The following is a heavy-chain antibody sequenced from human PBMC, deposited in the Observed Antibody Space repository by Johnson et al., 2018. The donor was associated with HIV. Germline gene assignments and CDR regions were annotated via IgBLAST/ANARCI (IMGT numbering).Heavy chain of an antibody. CDR1: GFTFSSYG. D-gene: IGHD5-18*01. CDR2: ISYDGSNK. J-gene: IGHJ3*02. V-gene: IGHV3-30*03. CDR3: ARVTHIQLWANDAFDI. Sequence: QVQLVESGGGVVQPGRSLRLSCAASGFTFSSYGMHWVRQAPGTGLEWVAVISYDGSNKYYADSVKGRFTISRDNSKNTLYLQMNSLRAEDTALYYCARVTHIQLWANDAFDIWGQGTMVTVSS.